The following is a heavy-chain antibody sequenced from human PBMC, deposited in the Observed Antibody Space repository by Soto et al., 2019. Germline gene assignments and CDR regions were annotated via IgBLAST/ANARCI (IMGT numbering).Heavy chain of an antibody. Sequence: PSETLSLTCTVSGGSISSGDYYWSWIRQPPGKGLEWIGYIYYSGSTYYNPSLKSRVTISVDTSKNQFSLKLSSVTAADTAVYYCARALHSSGYSLDYWGQGTLVTVS. J-gene: IGHJ4*02. D-gene: IGHD3-22*01. CDR2: IYYSGST. CDR1: GGSISSGDYY. V-gene: IGHV4-30-4*01. CDR3: ARALHSSGYSLDY.